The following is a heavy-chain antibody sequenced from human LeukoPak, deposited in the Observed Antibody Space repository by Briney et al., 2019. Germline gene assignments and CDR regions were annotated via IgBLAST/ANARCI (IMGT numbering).Heavy chain of an antibody. CDR2: FYYSGST. Sequence: SETLSLTCAVYSASFSDSYWAWIRQPPGKGPEWIGSFYYSGSTYHNPSLKSRVTISGDTSKNQFSLKVSSVTAADTAVYFCARTHGYSYGYFDYWGQGTLVTVSS. CDR3: ARTHGYSYGYFDY. V-gene: IGHV4-39*01. D-gene: IGHD5-18*01. CDR1: SASFSDSY. J-gene: IGHJ4*02.